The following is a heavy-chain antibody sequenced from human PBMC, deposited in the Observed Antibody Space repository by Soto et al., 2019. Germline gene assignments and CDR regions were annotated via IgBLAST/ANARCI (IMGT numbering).Heavy chain of an antibody. V-gene: IGHV1-3*01. CDR3: ARESGYSYGYEYGMDV. CDR1: GYTFTSYA. D-gene: IGHD5-18*01. J-gene: IGHJ6*02. CDR2: INAGNGNT. Sequence: GASVKVSCKXSGYTFTSYAMHWVRRAPGQMLEWMGWINAGNGNTKYSQKFQGRVTITRDTSASTAYMELSSLRSEDTAVYYCARESGYSYGYEYGMDVWGQGTTVTVSS.